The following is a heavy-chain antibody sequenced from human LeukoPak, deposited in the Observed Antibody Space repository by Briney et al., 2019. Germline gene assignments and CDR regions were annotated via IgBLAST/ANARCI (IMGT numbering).Heavy chain of an antibody. CDR2: INYSGST. CDR3: ARHVRITGMISYFYY. V-gene: IGHV4-59*08. Sequence: SETLTLSCTVSGGSISGYYMSWIRQPPGKGLEWIGYINYSGSTNYNPSLKSRVTISVDTTKKNQFSLQLSSVTAADTAVYYCARHVRITGMISYFYYWGQGSLVTVSP. CDR1: GGSISGYY. D-gene: IGHD3-16*01. J-gene: IGHJ4*02.